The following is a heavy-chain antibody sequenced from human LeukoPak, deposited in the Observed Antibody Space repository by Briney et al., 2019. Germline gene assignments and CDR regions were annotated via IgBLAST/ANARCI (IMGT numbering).Heavy chain of an antibody. CDR3: ARGRVSSSTWYSTYYYFFYMDF. J-gene: IGHJ6*03. Sequence: SETLSLTCTVSGVSISSSSYYWGWIRQPPGKGLEWIGSSYYSGSTYDNPSLSSRITISVDTSKNQFSLKLSSVTAEDTDVYYCARGRVSSSTWYSTYYYFFYMDFWGKGTTVTVSS. D-gene: IGHD4-11*01. CDR1: GVSISSSSYY. CDR2: SYYSGST. V-gene: IGHV4-39*01.